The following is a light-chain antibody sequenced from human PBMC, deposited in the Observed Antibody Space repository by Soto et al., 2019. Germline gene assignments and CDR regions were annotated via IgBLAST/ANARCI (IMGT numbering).Light chain of an antibody. CDR1: QDISNY. V-gene: IGKV1-33*01. J-gene: IGKJ1*01. CDR2: DAS. CDR3: QQYNNYWT. Sequence: DIQMTQSPSSLSASVGDRVTITCQASQDISNYLNWYQQKPGKAPKLLIYDASNLETGVPSRFSGSGSGTDFTLTISSLQPDDFATYYCQQYNNYWTFGQGTKVDIK.